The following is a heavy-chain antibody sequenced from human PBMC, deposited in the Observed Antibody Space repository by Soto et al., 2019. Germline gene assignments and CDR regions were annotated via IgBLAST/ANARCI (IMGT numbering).Heavy chain of an antibody. Sequence: EVMLEESGGAVVQPGGSLRLSCVVSGFTFEEHTIHWVRQAPGKGLEWISLLSWDGGTTYYAESVKGRFTISRYSGTNSVFLQMDSLRSEDTALYYCTRVQKKYRTTSGVDFDSWGQGTQGTVSS. CDR1: GFTFEEHT. V-gene: IGHV3-43*01. J-gene: IGHJ4*02. CDR2: LSWDGGTT. D-gene: IGHD5-12*01. CDR3: TRVQKKYRTTSGVDFDS.